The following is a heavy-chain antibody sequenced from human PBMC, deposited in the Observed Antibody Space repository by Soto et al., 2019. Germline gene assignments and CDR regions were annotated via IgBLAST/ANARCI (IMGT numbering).Heavy chain of an antibody. V-gene: IGHV3-11*01. D-gene: IGHD1-7*01. CDR2: ISSSGKTI. J-gene: IGHJ3*02. Sequence: QVQLVESGGGLVEPGGSLRLSCAASGCIFGDYSMSWVRQAPGKGLEWLSYISSSGKTISYVDSVKGRFTISRDNAKNSLYLQMNSLRAEDTAVFYCARENPELGLDTFDIWGQGTMVTVSS. CDR3: ARENPELGLDTFDI. CDR1: GCIFGDYS.